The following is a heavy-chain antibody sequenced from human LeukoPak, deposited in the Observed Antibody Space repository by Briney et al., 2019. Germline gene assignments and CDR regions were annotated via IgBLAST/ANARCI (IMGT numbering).Heavy chain of an antibody. CDR3: ARSPARYSYGSANFDY. V-gene: IGHV1-69*05. D-gene: IGHD5-18*01. J-gene: IGHJ4*02. CDR2: IFPIFGTA. Sequence: ASVKVSCKASGVTFSSYAISWVRQAPGQGLEWMGGIFPIFGTANSAQKFQGRVTITTDESTSTAYMELRSLRSEDTAVYYSARSPARYSYGSANFDYWGQGALVTVS. CDR1: GVTFSSYA.